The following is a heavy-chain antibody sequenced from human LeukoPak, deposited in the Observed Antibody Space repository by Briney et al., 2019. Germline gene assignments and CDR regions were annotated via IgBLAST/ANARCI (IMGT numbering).Heavy chain of an antibody. CDR1: GFPFSSYA. CDR3: AREYPGTATLSDY. CDR2: ISYDGSNK. D-gene: IGHD2-21*02. J-gene: IGHJ4*02. V-gene: IGHV3-30-3*01. Sequence: GALRLSCAASGFPFSSYAMHWVRPAPGKGLEWVAVISYDGSNKCYSDSVKGRFTISRDNSKNTLYLQMNSLRAEDTAVYYCAREYPGTATLSDYWGQGTLVTVSS.